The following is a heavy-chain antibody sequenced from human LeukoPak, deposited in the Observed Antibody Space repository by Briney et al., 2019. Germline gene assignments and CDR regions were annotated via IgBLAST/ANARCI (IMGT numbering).Heavy chain of an antibody. Sequence: SETLSLTCTVSGGSIGSSSYYWGWIRQPPGKGLEWIGSIYYSGSTYYNPSLKSRVTISVDTSKNQFSLKLSSVTAADTAVYYCAEAYYDFWSGYYAFDYWGQGTLVTVSS. CDR3: AEAYYDFWSGYYAFDY. CDR1: GGSIGSSSYY. CDR2: IYYSGST. D-gene: IGHD3-3*01. V-gene: IGHV4-39*01. J-gene: IGHJ4*02.